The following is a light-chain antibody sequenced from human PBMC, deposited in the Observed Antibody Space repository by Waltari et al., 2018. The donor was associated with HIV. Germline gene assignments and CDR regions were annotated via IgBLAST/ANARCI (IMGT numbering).Light chain of an antibody. CDR1: SDYSNYT. Sequence: QPMLTQPPSASASLGASVTLTCTLRSDYSNYTVDWYQQRPGKGPRFVMRVGTGGIVGSKGDGIPDRFSVLGSGLNRYLTIKNIQEEDEGDYHCGADHGSGSNYVYVFGTGTKVTVL. CDR3: GADHGSGSNYVYV. J-gene: IGLJ1*01. V-gene: IGLV9-49*01. CDR2: VGTGGIVG.